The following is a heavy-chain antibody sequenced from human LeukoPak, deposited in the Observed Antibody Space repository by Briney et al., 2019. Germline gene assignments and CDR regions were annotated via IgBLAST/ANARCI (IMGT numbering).Heavy chain of an antibody. Sequence: GGTLRLSCAASGFTFSSYSMNWVRQAPGKGLEWVSSISSSSSYIYYADSVKGRFTISRDNAKNSLYLQMNSLRAEDTAVYYCAGEVDCTNGVCYPDYWGQGTLVTVSS. CDR2: ISSSSSYI. V-gene: IGHV3-21*01. D-gene: IGHD2-8*01. CDR1: GFTFSSYS. J-gene: IGHJ4*02. CDR3: AGEVDCTNGVCYPDY.